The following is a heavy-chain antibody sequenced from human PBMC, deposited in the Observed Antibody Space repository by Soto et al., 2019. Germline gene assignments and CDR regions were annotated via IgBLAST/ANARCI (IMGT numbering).Heavy chain of an antibody. Sequence: VGSLRLSCEASGFVFTNFWMHWVRHVPGKGLVWVARIDTSGHSTNYAESVKGRFTISRDNAKNTVSLQMNSLRVEDTGVYYCAKDSWYFDLWGQGSQVTVSS. J-gene: IGHJ4*02. CDR1: GFVFTNFW. V-gene: IGHV3-74*01. CDR3: AKDSWYFDL. CDR2: IDTSGHST. D-gene: IGHD6-13*01.